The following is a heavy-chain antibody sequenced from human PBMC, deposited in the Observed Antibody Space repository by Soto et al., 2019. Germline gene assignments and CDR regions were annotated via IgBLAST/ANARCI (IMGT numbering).Heavy chain of an antibody. J-gene: IGHJ4*02. D-gene: IGHD1-7*01. Sequence: QVQLVESGGGVVQPGRSLRLSCAASGFTFSSYGMHWVRQAPGKGLEWVAVIWYDGSNKYYADSVKGRFTISRDNSKNTLYLQMNSLRAEDTAVYYCARERYTWNYGDCFDYWGQGTLVTVSS. CDR1: GFTFSSYG. CDR2: IWYDGSNK. CDR3: ARERYTWNYGDCFDY. V-gene: IGHV3-33*01.